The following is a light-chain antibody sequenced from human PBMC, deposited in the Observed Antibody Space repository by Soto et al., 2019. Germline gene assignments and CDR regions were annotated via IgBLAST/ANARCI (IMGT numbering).Light chain of an antibody. CDR3: QQRSNWPLT. V-gene: IGKV3-11*01. J-gene: IGKJ4*01. Sequence: IVLTQSPGTRALSARGVATGACRASQSVSSSYLAWYQQKPGQAPRLLIYDASNRATGIPARFSGSGSGTEFTLTLRSLEPEDFAVSYCQQRSNWPLTFGGGTKVDIK. CDR2: DAS. CDR1: QSVSSSY.